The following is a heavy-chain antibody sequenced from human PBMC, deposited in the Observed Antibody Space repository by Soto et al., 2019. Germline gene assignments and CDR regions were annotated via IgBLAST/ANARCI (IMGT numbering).Heavy chain of an antibody. Sequence: QVQLVQSGAEVKKPGSSVKVSCKASGGTFSSYSINWVRQAPGQGLEWMGEIIPIFGTANYAQKFQGRVTITADESTSTAYTELSSLRSEYTAVYYCARDGGRHSGGIAYWGQGTLVTVSS. V-gene: IGHV1-69*01. CDR2: IIPIFGTA. J-gene: IGHJ4*02. D-gene: IGHD1-26*01. CDR1: GGTFSSYS. CDR3: ARDGGRHSGGIAY.